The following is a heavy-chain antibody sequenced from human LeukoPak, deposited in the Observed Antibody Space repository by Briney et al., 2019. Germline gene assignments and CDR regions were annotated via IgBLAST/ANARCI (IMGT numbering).Heavy chain of an antibody. CDR2: IYSGGST. Sequence: GGSLRLSCAASGFTVSSNYMSWVRQAPGKGLEWVSVIYSGGSTYYADSVKGRFTISRDNSKNTLYLKMTSLRAEDTAVYYCAGTSSSWSNYYYCGMDVWGQGTTVTVSS. D-gene: IGHD6-13*01. V-gene: IGHV3-66*01. CDR1: GFTVSSNY. CDR3: AGTSSSWSNYYYCGMDV. J-gene: IGHJ6*02.